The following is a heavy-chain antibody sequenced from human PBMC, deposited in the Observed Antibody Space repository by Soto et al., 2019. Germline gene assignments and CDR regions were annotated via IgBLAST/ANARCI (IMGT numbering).Heavy chain of an antibody. CDR1: GYSFTSYW. J-gene: IGHJ6*02. CDR2: IYPGDSDT. Sequence: PGESLTLSCKASGYSFTSYWIGWVRQMPGKGLEWMGIIYPGDSDTRYSPSFQGQVTISADKSISTDYLQWSSLKASDTAMYYCARTAAAGKYYYGMDVWGQGTMVTVSS. V-gene: IGHV5-51*01. CDR3: ARTAAAGKYYYGMDV. D-gene: IGHD6-13*01.